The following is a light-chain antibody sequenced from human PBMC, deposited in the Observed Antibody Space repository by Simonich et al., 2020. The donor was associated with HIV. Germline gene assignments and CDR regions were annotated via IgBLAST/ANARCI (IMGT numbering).Light chain of an antibody. Sequence: QSVVTQPPSASGTPGQRVNISCSGRSSNIGSNTVNWYQQLPGTAPKLLIYGNNPRPSGIPDRFSGSKSGTSASLVISGLQSEDEADYSCATWDENLNVVIFGGGTKLTVL. J-gene: IGLJ2*01. CDR1: SSNIGSNT. V-gene: IGLV1-44*01. CDR2: GNN. CDR3: ATWDENLNVVI.